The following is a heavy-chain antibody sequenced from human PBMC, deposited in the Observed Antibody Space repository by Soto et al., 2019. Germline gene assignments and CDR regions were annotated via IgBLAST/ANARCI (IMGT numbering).Heavy chain of an antibody. D-gene: IGHD3-3*01. CDR2: IYWDYDK. CDR1: GFSLSTSGVG. Sequence: QITLKESGPTLVKPTQTLTLTCTFSGFSLSTSGVGVGWIRQPPGKALEWLALIYWDYDKRYNPSLKSRLTITKDTSKNQVVLTMTNMDPVDTATYYCAPIQGVYYAFWSGYYTGPYWFDPWGQGTLVTVSS. J-gene: IGHJ5*02. CDR3: APIQGVYYAFWSGYYTGPYWFDP. V-gene: IGHV2-5*02.